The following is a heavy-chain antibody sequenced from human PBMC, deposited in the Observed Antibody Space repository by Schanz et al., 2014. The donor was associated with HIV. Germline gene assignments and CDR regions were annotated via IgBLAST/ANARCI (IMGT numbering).Heavy chain of an antibody. J-gene: IGHJ6*02. CDR3: AKDQGYDFWSGYYNYYGMDV. CDR2: ISYDGSDK. CDR1: GFTFSSYS. D-gene: IGHD3-3*01. Sequence: VQLLESGGGLVQPGGSLRLSCAASGFTFSSYSMHWLRQAPGKGLEWVAVISYDGSDKYHADSVKGRFTISRDNSKNTLYLQMNSLRAEDTAVYYCAKDQGYDFWSGYYNYYGMDVWGQGTTVTVSS. V-gene: IGHV3-30*18.